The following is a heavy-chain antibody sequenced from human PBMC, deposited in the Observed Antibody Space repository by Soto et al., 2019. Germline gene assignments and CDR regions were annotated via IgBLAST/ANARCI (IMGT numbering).Heavy chain of an antibody. J-gene: IGHJ6*01. V-gene: IGHV5-51*01. CDR3: ATRRDGYNTHGMDV. CDR1: GYSFTTYC. Sequence: VESLTISCEVCGYSFTTYCIVLVLQMRGKGLEWMGIIYFRDSDTTYSPSFQGQVTMSSDKSISTAYLQWSSLKASDTAMYYCATRRDGYNTHGMDVWGQGTTVTVSS. CDR2: IYFRDSDT. D-gene: IGHD5-12*01.